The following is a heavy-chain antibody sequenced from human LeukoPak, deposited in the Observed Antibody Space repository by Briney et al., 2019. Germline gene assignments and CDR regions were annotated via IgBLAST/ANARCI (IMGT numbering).Heavy chain of an antibody. CDR1: GGSISSYY. CDR3: ARALYCSSRSCSTDNWFDP. Sequence: SETLSLTCTVSGGSISSYYWNWIWQSPGKGLEWIGNIYYIGSTNFNPSLKSRVTISIDTSKNQFSLKLNSVTAADTALYYCARALYCSSRSCSTDNWFDPWGQGTLVTVSS. CDR2: IYYIGST. V-gene: IGHV4-59*01. D-gene: IGHD2-2*02. J-gene: IGHJ5*02.